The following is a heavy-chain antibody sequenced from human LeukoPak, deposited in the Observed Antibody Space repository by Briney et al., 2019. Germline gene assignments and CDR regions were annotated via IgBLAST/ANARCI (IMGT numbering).Heavy chain of an antibody. D-gene: IGHD6-13*01. Sequence: GGSLRLSCAASGFTFSSYAMSWVRQAPGKGLEWVSAISGSGGSTYYADSVKGRFTISRDNSKNTLYLQMNSLRAEDTAVYYCAGYSSSWYNYYYYGMDVWGHGTTVTVSS. CDR3: AGYSSSWYNYYYYGMDV. CDR1: GFTFSSYA. J-gene: IGHJ6*02. V-gene: IGHV3-23*01. CDR2: ISGSGGST.